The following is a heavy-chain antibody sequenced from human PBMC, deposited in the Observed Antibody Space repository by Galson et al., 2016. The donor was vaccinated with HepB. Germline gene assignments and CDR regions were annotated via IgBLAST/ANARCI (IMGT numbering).Heavy chain of an antibody. V-gene: IGHV3-21*06. D-gene: IGHD3-16*01. Sequence: SLRLSCAASGFTFSTYSMNWVRQAPGKGLEWVSSISSSSTYIYYADSVKGRFTISRDNAKNSLYLQMDSLTAEDTAIYYCARPLYTTLRYYYMDVWGKGTTVTVSS. J-gene: IGHJ6*03. CDR1: GFTFSTYS. CDR3: ARPLYTTLRYYYMDV. CDR2: ISSSSTYI.